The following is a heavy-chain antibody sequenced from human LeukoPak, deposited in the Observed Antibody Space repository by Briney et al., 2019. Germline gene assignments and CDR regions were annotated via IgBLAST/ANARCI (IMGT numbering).Heavy chain of an antibody. Sequence: GGSLRLSCAASGFTFSSYDMHWVRQATGKGLEWVSAIGTAGDTYYPGSVKCRFTISRENAKNSLYLQMNSLRAGDTAVYYCARGIVGAAFDYWGQGTLVTVSS. V-gene: IGHV3-13*01. D-gene: IGHD1-26*01. CDR1: GFTFSSYD. CDR3: ARGIVGAAFDY. CDR2: IGTAGDT. J-gene: IGHJ4*02.